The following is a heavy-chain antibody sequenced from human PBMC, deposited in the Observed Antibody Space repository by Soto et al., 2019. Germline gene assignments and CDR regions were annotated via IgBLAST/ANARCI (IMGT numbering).Heavy chain of an antibody. CDR3: TRGDYTWFADLDSPPYAMDV. D-gene: IGHD3-10*01. CDR2: IYHSGST. V-gene: IGHV4-4*02. CDR1: GGSIISSHW. J-gene: IGHJ6*02. Sequence: RSLTCTVSGGSIISSHWWTWVRQSPGEGLEWIGEIYHSGSTNYNPSLRRRVTISIDKSSNQFSLNLRSVTVTDSAVYYCTRGDYTWFADLDSPPYAMDVWGQGTTVTVSS.